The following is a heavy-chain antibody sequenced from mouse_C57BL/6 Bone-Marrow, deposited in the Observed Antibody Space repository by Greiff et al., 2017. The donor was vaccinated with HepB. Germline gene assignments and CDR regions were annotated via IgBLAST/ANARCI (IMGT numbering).Heavy chain of an antibody. CDR1: GFTFSSYA. D-gene: IGHD2-3*01. CDR3: TRDLDDGYYDAMDY. V-gene: IGHV5-9-1*02. CDR2: ISSGGDYI. J-gene: IGHJ4*01. Sequence: EVKVVESGEGLVKPGGSLKLSCAASGFTFSSYAMSWVRQTPEKRLEWVAYISSGGDYIYYADTVKGRFTISRDNARNTLYLQMSSLKSEDTAMYYCTRDLDDGYYDAMDYWGQGTSVTVSS.